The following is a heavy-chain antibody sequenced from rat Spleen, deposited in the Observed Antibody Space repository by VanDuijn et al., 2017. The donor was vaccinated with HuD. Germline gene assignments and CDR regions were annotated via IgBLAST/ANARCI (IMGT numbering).Heavy chain of an antibody. Sequence: EVQLQESGPGLVKPSQSLSLTCSVTGYSITSNYWGGIRKVPGNKMEGMGYRSYSGSTSYNPSLKSRISITRDTSKNQFFLQLNSVTTEDTATYYCARDTMRWGQGVMVTVSS. J-gene: IGHJ2*01. CDR3: ARDTMR. D-gene: IGHD1-12*01. CDR1: GYSITSNY. CDR2: RSYSGST. V-gene: IGHV3-1*01.